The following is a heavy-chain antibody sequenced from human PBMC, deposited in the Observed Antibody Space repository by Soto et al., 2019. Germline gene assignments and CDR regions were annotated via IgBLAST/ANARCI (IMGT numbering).Heavy chain of an antibody. CDR1: GGSISSSSFY. Sequence: SETLSLTCTVSGGSISSSSFYWGWVRQPPGKGLEWIGSVSHRGSTYYNPSLTSRVTISVDTSKNHFSLKLNSVTASDTAVYYCVSPYNFYFMDVWGKGTPVTVSS. J-gene: IGHJ6*03. CDR2: VSHRGST. D-gene: IGHD3-16*01. CDR3: VSPYNFYFMDV. V-gene: IGHV4-39*02.